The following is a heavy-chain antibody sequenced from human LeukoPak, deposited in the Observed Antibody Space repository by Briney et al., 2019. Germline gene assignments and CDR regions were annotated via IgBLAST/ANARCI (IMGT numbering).Heavy chain of an antibody. Sequence: SVKVSCKASGGTFNSYTISWVRQAPGQGLEWMGRIIPLLGIANYAQKFQGRVTITADKSTSTAYMELSSLRSEDTAVYYCARAPTRYFDWSYAFDIWGQGTMVTVSS. J-gene: IGHJ3*02. CDR1: GGTFNSYT. V-gene: IGHV1-69*02. CDR3: ARAPTRYFDWSYAFDI. D-gene: IGHD3-9*01. CDR2: IIPLLGIA.